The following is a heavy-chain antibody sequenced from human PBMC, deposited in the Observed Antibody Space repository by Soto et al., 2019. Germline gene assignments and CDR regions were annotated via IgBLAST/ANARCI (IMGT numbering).Heavy chain of an antibody. J-gene: IGHJ4*02. Sequence: SETLSLTSTVSGGSISSGDYYWSWIRQPPGKGLEWIGYIYYSGSTYYNPSLKSRVTMSVDTSKNHFSLRLSSVTAADTAVYYCARAYRSPANLDYWGQGTLVTVSS. CDR1: GGSISSGDYY. CDR3: ARAYRSPANLDY. D-gene: IGHD6-19*01. CDR2: IYYSGST. V-gene: IGHV4-30-4*01.